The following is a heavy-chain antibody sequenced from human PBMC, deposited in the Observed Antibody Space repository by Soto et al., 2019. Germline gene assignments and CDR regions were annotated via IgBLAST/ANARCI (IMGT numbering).Heavy chain of an antibody. V-gene: IGHV3-66*02. CDR3: ARDKRDLRFLEWSYYFDF. D-gene: IGHD3-3*01. Sequence: GGSLRLSCAASGFTVNSNYMSWVRQAAGKGLEWVSTISGSGASTFYADSVKGRFTISRDNSKNTLYLQMNSLRAEDTAVYYCARDKRDLRFLEWSYYFDFWGQGTLVTVSS. CDR2: ISGSGAST. CDR1: GFTVNSNY. J-gene: IGHJ4*02.